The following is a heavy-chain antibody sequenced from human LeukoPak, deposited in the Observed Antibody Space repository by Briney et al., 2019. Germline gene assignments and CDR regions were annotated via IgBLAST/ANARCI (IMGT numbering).Heavy chain of an antibody. CDR3: ARVVPSLGIGI. V-gene: IGHV4-59*01. CDR2: IYYSGST. D-gene: IGHD3-10*01. CDR1: GGSISSYY. Sequence: SETLSLTCTVSGGSISSYYWSWIRQPPGKGVEWIGYIYYSGSTNYNPSLKSRVTISVDTSKNQFSLKLSSVTAADTAVYYCARVVPSLGIGIWGQGTMVTVSS. J-gene: IGHJ3*02.